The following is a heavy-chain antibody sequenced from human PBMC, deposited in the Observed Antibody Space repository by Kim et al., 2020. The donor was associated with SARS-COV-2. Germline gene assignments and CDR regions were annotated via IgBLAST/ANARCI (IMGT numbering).Heavy chain of an antibody. J-gene: IGHJ4*02. Sequence: ASVNVSCKASGYTFSDYGISWVRQTPGQGLEWMGWISAYNGNSDYVQRLQGRLTMTTDTSTNIAYMELRSLRSDDTAVYYCARDPELYGSGSCDYWGQGTLITVSS. V-gene: IGHV1-18*01. CDR2: ISAYNGNS. CDR3: ARDPELYGSGSCDY. D-gene: IGHD3-10*01. CDR1: GYTFSDYG.